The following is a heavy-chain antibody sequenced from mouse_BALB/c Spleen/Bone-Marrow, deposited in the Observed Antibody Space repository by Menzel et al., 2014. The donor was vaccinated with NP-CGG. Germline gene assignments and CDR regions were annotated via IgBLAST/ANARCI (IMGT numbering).Heavy chain of an antibody. Sequence: VQLKESGGGLVQPGGSRKLFCAASGFTFSSFGMHWVRQAPEKGLEWVAYISSGSSTIFYADTVKGRFTVSRDNPKNTLFLQMTSLRSEDTAMYFCTRGGNWDDFDSWGQGTTLTVSS. CDR1: GFTFSSFG. J-gene: IGHJ2*01. CDR3: TRGGNWDDFDS. CDR2: ISSGSSTI. V-gene: IGHV5-17*02. D-gene: IGHD4-1*01.